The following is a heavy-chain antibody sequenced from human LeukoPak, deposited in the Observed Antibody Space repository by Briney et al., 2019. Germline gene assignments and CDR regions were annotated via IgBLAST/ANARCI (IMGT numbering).Heavy chain of an antibody. D-gene: IGHD2-2*01. Sequence: PGGSLRLSRAASGFSFSAYWMTWVRQAPGTGLEWVANINPAGTETYYVDPVKGRFTISRDNAKNTLYLQMESLRADDTAVYYCARVPSAIDQWGQGTLVTVSS. CDR1: GFSFSAYW. CDR3: ARVPSAIDQ. CDR2: INPAGTET. J-gene: IGHJ5*02. V-gene: IGHV3-7*03.